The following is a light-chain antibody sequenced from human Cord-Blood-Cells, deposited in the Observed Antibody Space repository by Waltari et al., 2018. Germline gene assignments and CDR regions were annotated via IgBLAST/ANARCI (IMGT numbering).Light chain of an antibody. CDR3: SSYTSSSTYV. J-gene: IGLJ1*01. CDR1: KSAGGSTKK. Sequence: QSALTQPASVSGSPGHVTKHKLTGTKSAGGSTKKASWYQQHPGKAPKLTIYEVSNRPSGVSNRFSGSKSGNTASLTISGLQAEDEADYYCSSYTSSSTYVFGTGTKVTVL. CDR2: EVS. V-gene: IGLV2-14*01.